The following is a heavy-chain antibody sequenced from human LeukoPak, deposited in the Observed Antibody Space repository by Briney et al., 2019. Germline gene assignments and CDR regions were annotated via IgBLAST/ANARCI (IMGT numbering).Heavy chain of an antibody. J-gene: IGHJ3*02. CDR3: ARLKFVVDQDAFDI. CDR1: GGSISSYY. Sequence: SETLSLTCTVSGGSISSYYWSWIRQPPGKGLEWIGYIYYSGSTNYNPSLKGRVTISVDTSKNQFSLKLSSVTAADTAVYYCARLKFVVDQDAFDIWGQGTMVTVSS. D-gene: IGHD2-2*01. CDR2: IYYSGST. V-gene: IGHV4-59*01.